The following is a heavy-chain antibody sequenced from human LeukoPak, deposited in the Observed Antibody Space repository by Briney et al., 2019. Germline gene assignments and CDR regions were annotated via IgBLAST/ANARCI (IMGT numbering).Heavy chain of an antibody. CDR1: GFTFNIFG. D-gene: IGHD6-13*01. CDR2: LWAEGNTA. V-gene: IGHV3-33*06. J-gene: IGHJ4*02. CDR3: VKESAADATFHFDY. Sequence: PGGSLRLSCAASGFTFNIFGVHWLRQVPGNGLEGVADLWAEGNTAHYADSVKGRFTISRDSSENTLYLQMNSLRSEDTAVYYCVKESAADATFHFDYWGQGTLVTVSS.